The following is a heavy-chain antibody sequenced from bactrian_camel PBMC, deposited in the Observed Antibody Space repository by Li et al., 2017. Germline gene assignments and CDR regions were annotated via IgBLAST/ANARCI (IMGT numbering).Heavy chain of an antibody. J-gene: IGHJ4*01. V-gene: IGHV3S63*01. Sequence: VQLVESGGGSVQAGGSLRLSCTASASTIEYLDWGWYRQAPGKEREAVASIYTVDGSTYYADSVKGRFSFSQDNAKKTWYLQMNSLRPEDTAMYHCASDGPPFDCNSGAWFFPAGQGTQVTV. D-gene: IGHD1*01. CDR1: ASTIEYLD. CDR2: IYTVDGST.